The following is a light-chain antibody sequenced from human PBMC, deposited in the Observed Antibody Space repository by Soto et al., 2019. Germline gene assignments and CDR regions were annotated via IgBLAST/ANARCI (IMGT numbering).Light chain of an antibody. J-gene: IGLJ3*02. Sequence: QTVVTQEPSLTVSPGGTVTLTCASSTGAVSSGYYANWFQQRPGQAPRSLIFDTYNRHSWTPARFSGSLFGGKATLTLTGVQPEDEGKYSCLLYYDGSRVFGGGTKVTVL. V-gene: IGLV7-43*01. CDR2: DTY. CDR3: LLYYDGSRV. CDR1: TGAVSSGYY.